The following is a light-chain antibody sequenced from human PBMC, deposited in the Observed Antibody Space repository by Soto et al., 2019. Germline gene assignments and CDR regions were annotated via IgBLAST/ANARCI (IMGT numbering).Light chain of an antibody. Sequence: DIQMTQSPSTLSASIGDRVTITCRASQSISGWLAWYQQKPGKAPKLLIYDASNLESGVPSRFSGSGSGTEFTLTISSLQPDDFATYYCQQYNRYSSFTFGQGTNLXIK. CDR2: DAS. V-gene: IGKV1-5*01. CDR3: QQYNRYSSFT. J-gene: IGKJ2*01. CDR1: QSISGW.